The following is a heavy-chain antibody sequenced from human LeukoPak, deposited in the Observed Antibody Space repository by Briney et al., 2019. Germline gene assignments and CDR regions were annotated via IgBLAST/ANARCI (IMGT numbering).Heavy chain of an antibody. D-gene: IGHD6-13*01. V-gene: IGHV3-20*04. CDR2: INWNGGST. CDR1: GFTFDDYG. J-gene: IGHJ5*02. Sequence: GGSLRLSCAASGFTFDDYGMSWVRQAPGKGLEWVSGINWNGGSTGYADSVKGRFTISRDNAKNSLYLQMNSLRAEDTAVYYCARAHSSSWYTWFDPWGQGTLVTASS. CDR3: ARAHSSSWYTWFDP.